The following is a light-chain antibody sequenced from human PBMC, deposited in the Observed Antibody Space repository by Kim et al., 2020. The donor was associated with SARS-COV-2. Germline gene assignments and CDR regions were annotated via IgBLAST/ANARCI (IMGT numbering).Light chain of an antibody. Sequence: GQRVTISCSGSSSNIGSNYVSWYHLLPGTAPKLLIYTDNQRPSGVPDRFSGSKSGTSASLAISGLQSEDEADYYCAAWDDGLRGRMFGGGTQLTVL. CDR2: TDN. J-gene: IGLJ3*02. V-gene: IGLV1-44*01. CDR3: AAWDDGLRGRM. CDR1: SSNIGSNY.